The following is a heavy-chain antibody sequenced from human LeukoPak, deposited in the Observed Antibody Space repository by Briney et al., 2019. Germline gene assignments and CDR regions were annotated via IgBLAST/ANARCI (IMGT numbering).Heavy chain of an antibody. D-gene: IGHD4-17*01. CDR1: GYTFTSYG. V-gene: IGHV1-18*01. CDR2: ISAYNGNT. J-gene: IGHJ5*02. Sequence: ASVKVSCKASGYTFTSYGISWVRQAPGQGLEWMGWISAYNGNTNYAQKLQGRVTMTTDTSTSTAYMELRSLRSDDTAVYYCARTRSDYGDYVDWFDPWGQGTLVTVSS. CDR3: ARTRSDYGDYVDWFDP.